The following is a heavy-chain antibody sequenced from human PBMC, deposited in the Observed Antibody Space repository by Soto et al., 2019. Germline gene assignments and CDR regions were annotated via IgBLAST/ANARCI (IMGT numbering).Heavy chain of an antibody. CDR1: GFTFSSYG. V-gene: IGHV3-30*18. J-gene: IGHJ6*02. CDR3: AKGITGTTVYYYGMDV. CDR2: ISYDGSNK. D-gene: IGHD1-7*01. Sequence: GGSLRLSCAASGFTFSSYGMHWVRQAPGKGLEWVAVISYDGSNKYYADSVKGRFTISRDSSKNTLYLQMNSLRAEDTAVYYCAKGITGTTVYYYGMDVWGQGTTVTVSS.